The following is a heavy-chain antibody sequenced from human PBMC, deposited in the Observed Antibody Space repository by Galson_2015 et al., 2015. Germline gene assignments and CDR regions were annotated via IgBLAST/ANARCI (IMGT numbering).Heavy chain of an antibody. J-gene: IGHJ4*02. Sequence: SETLSLTCAVSGGSISSSNWWSWVRQPPGKGLEWIGEIYHSGSTNYNPSLKSRVTISVDKSKNQFSLKLSSVTAADTAVYYCAREPGDPVLVYFDYWGQGTLVTVSS. D-gene: IGHD2-21*01. CDR3: AREPGDPVLVYFDY. CDR2: IYHSGST. V-gene: IGHV4-4*02. CDR1: GGSISSSNW.